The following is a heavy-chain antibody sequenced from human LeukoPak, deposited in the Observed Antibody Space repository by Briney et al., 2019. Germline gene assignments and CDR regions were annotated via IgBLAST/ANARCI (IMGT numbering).Heavy chain of an antibody. Sequence: GGSLRLSCAASGFTFSSYAMSWVRQAPGKGLEWVSAISGSGGSTYYADSVKGRFTISRDNSKNTLYLQMNSLRAEDTAVYYCAKDLQYCGGDCFDNDAFDIWGQGTMVTVSS. CDR1: GFTFSSYA. CDR3: AKDLQYCGGDCFDNDAFDI. V-gene: IGHV3-23*01. D-gene: IGHD2-21*02. CDR2: ISGSGGST. J-gene: IGHJ3*02.